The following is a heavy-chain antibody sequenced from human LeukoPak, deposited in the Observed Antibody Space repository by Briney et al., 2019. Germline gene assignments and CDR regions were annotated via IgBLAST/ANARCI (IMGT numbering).Heavy chain of an antibody. CDR1: GFTFSCYS. CDR3: ARDRAYYYDSSYTNFDY. Sequence: GGSLRLSCAASGFTFSCYSMNWVRQAPGKGLEWVSPISSSSSYIYYADSVKGRFTISRDNAKNSLYLQMNILRAEDTAVYYCARDRAYYYDSSYTNFDYWGQGTLVTVSS. D-gene: IGHD3-22*01. J-gene: IGHJ4*02. V-gene: IGHV3-21*01. CDR2: ISSSSSYI.